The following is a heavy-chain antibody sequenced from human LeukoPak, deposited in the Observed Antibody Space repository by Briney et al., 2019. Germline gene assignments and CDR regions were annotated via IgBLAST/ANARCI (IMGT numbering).Heavy chain of an antibody. CDR2: IYTSGST. J-gene: IGHJ6*03. CDR3: ASGPDCSSTSCLGYYYYYMDV. Sequence: PSETPSLTCTVSGGSISSYYWSWIRQPAGKGLEWIGRIYTSGSTNYNPSLKSRVTMSVDTSKNQFSLKLSSVTAADTAVYYCASGPDCSSTSCLGYYYYYMDVWGKGTTVTVSS. D-gene: IGHD2-2*01. CDR1: GGSISSYY. V-gene: IGHV4-4*07.